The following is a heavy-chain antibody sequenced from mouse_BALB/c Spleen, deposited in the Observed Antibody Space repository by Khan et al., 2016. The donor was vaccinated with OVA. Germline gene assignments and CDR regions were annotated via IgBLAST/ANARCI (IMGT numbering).Heavy chain of an antibody. CDR3: ARTARIKY. CDR1: GYSITSGYG. V-gene: IGHV3-2*02. Sequence: EVQLQESGPGLVKPSQSLSLTCTVTGYSITSGYGWNWLRQFPGNKLEWMGYISYSGSTYYNPSLKSRISITRDTSKNQFFLQLNTETTEDTATYYCARTARIKYWGQGTTLTVSS. D-gene: IGHD1-2*01. J-gene: IGHJ2*01. CDR2: ISYSGST.